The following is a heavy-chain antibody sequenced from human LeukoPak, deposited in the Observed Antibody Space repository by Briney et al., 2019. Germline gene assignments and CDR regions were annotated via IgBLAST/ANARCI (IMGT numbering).Heavy chain of an antibody. J-gene: IGHJ5*02. D-gene: IGHD2-2*01. CDR2: IYYSGST. CDR1: GGSISSYY. V-gene: IGHV4-59*12. Sequence: SETLSLTCTVSGGSISSYYWSWIRQPPGKGLEWIGYIYYSGSTYYNPSLKSRVTISVDTSKNQFSLKLSSVTAADTAVYYCARGSVVVVPAAIFYWFDPWGQGTLVTVSS. CDR3: ARGSVVVVPAAIFYWFDP.